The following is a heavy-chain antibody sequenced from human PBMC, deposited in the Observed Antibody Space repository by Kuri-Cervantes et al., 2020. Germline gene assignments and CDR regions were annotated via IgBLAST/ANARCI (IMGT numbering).Heavy chain of an antibody. J-gene: IGHJ3*02. Sequence: GSLRLSCTVSGGAISSSSYYWGWIRQPPGKGLEWIGSIYYSGSTYYNPSLKSRVTISVDKFKTQFSLKLSTVTAADTAVYYCAREVGAGAFDIWGQGTMVTVSS. D-gene: IGHD1-26*01. V-gene: IGHV4-39*07. CDR1: GGAISSSSYY. CDR3: AREVGAGAFDI. CDR2: IYYSGST.